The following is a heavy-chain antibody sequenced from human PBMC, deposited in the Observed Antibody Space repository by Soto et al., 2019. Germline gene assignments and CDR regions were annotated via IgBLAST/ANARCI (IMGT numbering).Heavy chain of an antibody. V-gene: IGHV3-11*05. CDR3: ARGRGAAADYFDF. J-gene: IGHJ4*02. CDR2: ISSSTSHT. CDR1: GFTFSDYY. Sequence: GGSLRLSCAVSGFTFSDYYMTWIRQAPGKGLEWVSYISSSTSHTNYADSVKGRFTISRDNAKNSLFLQMNSLRAEDTAVYYCARGRGAAADYFDFWGQVTLVTVSS. D-gene: IGHD6-13*01.